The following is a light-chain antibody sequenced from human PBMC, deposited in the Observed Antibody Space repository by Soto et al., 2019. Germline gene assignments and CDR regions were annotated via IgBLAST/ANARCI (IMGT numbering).Light chain of an antibody. V-gene: IGKV1-27*01. J-gene: IGKJ1*01. Sequence: DIQMTQSPSSLSASVGDRVTITCRASQGIANYLAWYQHKPGKVPNLLIYAASTRVTGVPARFSGSGSGTEFILIISSLQSEDFAVYYCQHYNNWPPWTFGQGTKVDIK. CDR1: QGIANY. CDR2: AAS. CDR3: QHYNNWPPWT.